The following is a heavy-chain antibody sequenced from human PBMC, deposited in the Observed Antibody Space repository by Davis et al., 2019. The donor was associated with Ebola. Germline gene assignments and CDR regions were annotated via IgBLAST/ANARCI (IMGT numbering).Heavy chain of an antibody. CDR1: GGSFSGYY. Sequence: SETLSLTCAVYGGSFSGYYWSWIRQPPGKGLEWIGYIYYSGSTYYNPSLKSRVTISVDTSKNQFSLKLSSVTAADTAVYYCARHKGRVRYYGMDVWGQGTTVTVSS. CDR3: ARHKGRVRYYGMDV. J-gene: IGHJ6*02. CDR2: IYYSGST. V-gene: IGHV4-59*08.